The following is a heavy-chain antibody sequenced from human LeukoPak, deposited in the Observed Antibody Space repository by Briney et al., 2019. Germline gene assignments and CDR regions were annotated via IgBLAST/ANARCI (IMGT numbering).Heavy chain of an antibody. J-gene: IGHJ4*02. CDR3: ARASSTSLLLDY. CDR2: IIPIFGIA. Sequence: SVKVSCKASGGTFSIYAISWVRQAPGQGREWMGRIIPIFGIANYAQKFQGRVTITADKSTSTAYMELSSLRSEDTAVYYCARASSTSLLLDYWGQGTLVTVSS. D-gene: IGHD2-2*01. CDR1: GGTFSIYA. V-gene: IGHV1-69*04.